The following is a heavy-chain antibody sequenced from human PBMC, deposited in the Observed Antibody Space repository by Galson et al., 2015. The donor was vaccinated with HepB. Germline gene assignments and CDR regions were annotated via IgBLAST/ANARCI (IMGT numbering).Heavy chain of an antibody. CDR3: ARSYLKGYPLLDY. CDR1: GFTFSSYG. J-gene: IGHJ4*02. Sequence: SLRLSCAASGFTFSSYGMHWVRQAPGKGLEWVAVIWYDGSNKYYADSVKGRFTISRDNSKNTLYLQMNSLRAEDTAVYYCARSYLKGYPLLDYWGQGTLVTVSS. CDR2: IWYDGSNK. V-gene: IGHV3-33*08. D-gene: IGHD3-16*02.